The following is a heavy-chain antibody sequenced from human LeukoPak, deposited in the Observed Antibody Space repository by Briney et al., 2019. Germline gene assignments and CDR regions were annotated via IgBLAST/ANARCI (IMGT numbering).Heavy chain of an antibody. D-gene: IGHD5-24*01. Sequence: PGGSLRLSCAACGFTFRKFSMNGVRQAPGKGLEWVSYISSTGSTTYYADSVKGRFTISRDNANHSMYLQMNTLRAEDTALYYCARPLMAGYWGQGLLVTVSS. V-gene: IGHV3-48*04. CDR1: GFTFRKFS. J-gene: IGHJ4*02. CDR3: ARPLMAGY. CDR2: ISSTGSTT.